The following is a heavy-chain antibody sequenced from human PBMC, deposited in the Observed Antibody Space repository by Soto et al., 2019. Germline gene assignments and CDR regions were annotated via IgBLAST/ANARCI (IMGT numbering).Heavy chain of an antibody. D-gene: IGHD3-22*01. J-gene: IGHJ4*02. CDR1: GFTFSLYS. V-gene: IGHV3-21*01. CDR3: VRARATDSRPDY. Sequence: GGSLRLSCAASGFTFSLYSMIWVRQAPGRGLEWVSSISSSSSYIYYADSMKGRFTLSRDNAQNSLYLQMNSLRVDDTAVYYCVRARATDSRPDYWGQGTLVTVSS. CDR2: ISSSSSYI.